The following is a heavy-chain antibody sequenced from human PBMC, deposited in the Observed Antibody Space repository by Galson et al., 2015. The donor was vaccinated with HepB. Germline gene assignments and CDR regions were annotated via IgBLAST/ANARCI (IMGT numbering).Heavy chain of an antibody. CDR3: ARGPTRERADTGTFDY. CDR1: GGTFSSYA. Sequence: SVKVSCKASGGTFSSYAISWVRQAPGQGLEWMGGIIPIFGTANYAQKFQGRVTITADESTSTAYMELSSLRSEDTAVYYCARGPTRERADTGTFDYWGQGTLVTVSS. J-gene: IGHJ4*02. D-gene: IGHD1-7*01. CDR2: IIPIFGTA. V-gene: IGHV1-69*13.